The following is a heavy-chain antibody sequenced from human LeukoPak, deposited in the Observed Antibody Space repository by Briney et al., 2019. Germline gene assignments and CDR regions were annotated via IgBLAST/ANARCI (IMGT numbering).Heavy chain of an antibody. CDR1: GGTFSSYA. J-gene: IGHJ4*02. V-gene: IGHV1-69*05. D-gene: IGHD6-19*01. Sequence: SVKVSCKASGGTFSSYAISWVRQAPGEGLEWMGGIIPIFGTANYAQKFQGRVTITTDESTSTAYMELSSLRSEDTAVYYCASHIAVAGTLDYWGQGTLVTVSS. CDR3: ASHIAVAGTLDY. CDR2: IIPIFGTA.